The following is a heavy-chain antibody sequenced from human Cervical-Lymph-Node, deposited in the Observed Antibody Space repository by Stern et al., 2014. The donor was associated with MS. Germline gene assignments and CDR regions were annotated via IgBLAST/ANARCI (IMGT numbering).Heavy chain of an antibody. Sequence: QVQLQESGPGLVKPSETLSLICTVSGDSTSGYSWSWIRQPPGKALEWIGYIENSGSTNYNTSLKGRVNISVDTSKKQFSLKLTSLTAADTAVYYCATSRSLAVAGGRYFDLWGRGTLVTVSS. J-gene: IGHJ2*01. CDR2: IENSGST. CDR1: GDSTSGYS. CDR3: ATSRSLAVAGGRYFDL. V-gene: IGHV4-59*01. D-gene: IGHD6-19*01.